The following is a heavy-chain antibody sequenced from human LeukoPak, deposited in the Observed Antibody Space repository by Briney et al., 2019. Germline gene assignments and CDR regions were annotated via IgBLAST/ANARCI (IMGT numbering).Heavy chain of an antibody. J-gene: IGHJ3*02. CDR2: TRYDGSNK. CDR3: AKIKGQYSGFELTDAFDI. D-gene: IGHD5-12*01. V-gene: IGHV3-30*02. Sequence: GGSLKLSCAASGFTFSSYGMHWVRQAPGKGLEWVAFTRYDGSNKYYADSVKGRFTISRDKSKNTVYLQMNSLRTEDTAVYYCAKIKGQYSGFELTDAFDIWGRGTVVTVSS. CDR1: GFTFSSYG.